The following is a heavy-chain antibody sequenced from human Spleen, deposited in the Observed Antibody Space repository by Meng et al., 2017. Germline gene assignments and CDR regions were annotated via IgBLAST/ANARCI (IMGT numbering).Heavy chain of an antibody. Sequence: GGSLRLSCAVSGFSFSTFAFHWVRQAPGKGLEWVAQIKHDASHEDYADSAKGRFTISRDNSKNTLFLQMNSLRPEDTAVYYCARDGRLSFGHNFDYWGQGTVVTVSS. J-gene: IGHJ4*02. CDR2: IKHDASHE. V-gene: IGHV3-30*04. CDR1: GFSFSTFA. CDR3: ARDGRLSFGHNFDY. D-gene: IGHD5-24*01.